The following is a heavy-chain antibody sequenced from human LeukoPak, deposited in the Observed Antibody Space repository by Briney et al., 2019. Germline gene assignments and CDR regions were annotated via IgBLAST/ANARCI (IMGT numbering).Heavy chain of an antibody. CDR1: GFTFSDYA. J-gene: IGHJ2*01. D-gene: IGHD5-24*01. Sequence: GRSLRLSCAASGFTFSDYAMSWVRQAPGKGPEWVSAITGGATTTYYAASVKGRFAISRDNSKNTLYLQMDSLRAEDAAVYYCAKRDGYNPYWYFDLWGRGTLVTVSS. V-gene: IGHV3-23*01. CDR2: ITGGATTT. CDR3: AKRDGYNPYWYFDL.